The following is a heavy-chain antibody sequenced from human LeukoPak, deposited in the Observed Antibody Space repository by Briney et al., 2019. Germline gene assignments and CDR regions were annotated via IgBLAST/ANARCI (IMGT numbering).Heavy chain of an antibody. CDR1: GFTFSSYW. J-gene: IGHJ3*02. CDR3: VRYIVVPTAIYAFDI. CDR2: INSDGSST. Sequence: QPGGSLRLSCAASGFTFSSYWMHWVRQAPGKGLVWVSRINSDGSSTSYADSVKGRFTISRDNAKNTLYLQMNSLRAEDTAVYYCVRYIVVPTAIYAFDIWGQGTMVTVSS. V-gene: IGHV3-74*01. D-gene: IGHD2-2*01.